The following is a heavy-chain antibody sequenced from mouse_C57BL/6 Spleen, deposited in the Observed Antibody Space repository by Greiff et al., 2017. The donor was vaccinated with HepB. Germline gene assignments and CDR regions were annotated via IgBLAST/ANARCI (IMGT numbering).Heavy chain of an antibody. Sequence: EVQVVESGGGLVQPKGSLKLSCAASGFTFNTYAMHWVRQAPGKGLEWVARIRSKSSNYATYYADSVKARFTISRDDSQSMLYLQMNNLKTEDTDRYYCVRVSYSNFGVDYYAMDYWGQGTSVTVSS. J-gene: IGHJ4*01. CDR2: IRSKSSNYAT. V-gene: IGHV10-3*01. CDR3: VRVSYSNFGVDYYAMDY. CDR1: GFTFNTYA. D-gene: IGHD2-5*01.